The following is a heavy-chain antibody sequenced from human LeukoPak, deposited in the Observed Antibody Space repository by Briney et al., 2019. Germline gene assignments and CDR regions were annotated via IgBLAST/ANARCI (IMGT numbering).Heavy chain of an antibody. Sequence: GGSLRLSCAASGFTFSSYAMTWVRQAPGKGLEWVSGISGSGGKTNYAASVKGRFTISRDNSKNTLFLQMNGLRAEDTAVYYCARDWSFYDSSGYHYWGQGTLVTVSS. CDR1: GFTFSSYA. CDR3: ARDWSFYDSSGYHY. V-gene: IGHV3-23*01. J-gene: IGHJ4*02. CDR2: ISGSGGKT. D-gene: IGHD3-22*01.